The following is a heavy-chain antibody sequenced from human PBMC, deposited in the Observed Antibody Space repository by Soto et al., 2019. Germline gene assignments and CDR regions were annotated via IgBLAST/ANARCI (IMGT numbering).Heavy chain of an antibody. V-gene: IGHV1-46*01. CDR1: GYTFTSYF. J-gene: IGHJ6*02. Sequence: ASVKVSCKTSGYTFTSYFMHWLRQAPGQGLEWMGIINPSTGNANYAQKFQGRVTMTRDTSTSTVYMGLSSLTSEDTAVYYCARSVEYYYAMDVWGQGTTVTVSS. CDR2: INPSTGNA. CDR3: ARSVEYYYAMDV.